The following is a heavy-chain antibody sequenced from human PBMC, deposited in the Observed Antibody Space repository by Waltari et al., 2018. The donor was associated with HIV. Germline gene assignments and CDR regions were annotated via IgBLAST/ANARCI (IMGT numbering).Heavy chain of an antibody. CDR1: DYSITSGYY. V-gene: IGHV4-38-2*02. J-gene: IGHJ4*02. CDR2: ISHSGTT. CDR3: AGTYYDLLEGWYFDF. Sequence: QVQLQESGPGLVKPSETLSLPCSVSDYSITSGYYWGWIRQSPGRGLEWIGSISHSGTTVYSPSLKSRITLFRNTSKNQFFLKLTSATTADTAVYYCAGTYYDLLEGWYFDFWGQGRLVTVSS. D-gene: IGHD3-3*01.